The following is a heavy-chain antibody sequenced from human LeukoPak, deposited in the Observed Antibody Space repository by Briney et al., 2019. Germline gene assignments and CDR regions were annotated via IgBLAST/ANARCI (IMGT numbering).Heavy chain of an antibody. D-gene: IGHD1-20*01. Sequence: GGSLRLSCAASGFTFTNAWMNWVRQAPGKGLEWVGRIKSKADGETIDYAAPVKGRFTFSRDDSKNVLYLQMNSLKSEDTAVYYCSTLTSRGLSDSWGQGTLVTVSS. CDR2: IKSKADGETI. J-gene: IGHJ4*02. V-gene: IGHV3-15*07. CDR3: STLTSRGLSDS. CDR1: GFTFTNAW.